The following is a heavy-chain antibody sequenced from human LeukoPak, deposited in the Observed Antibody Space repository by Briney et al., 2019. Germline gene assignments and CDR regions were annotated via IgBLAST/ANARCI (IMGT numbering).Heavy chain of an antibody. Sequence: ASVKVSCKASGYTFTSYGISWVRRAPGQGLEWMGWISAYNGNTNYAQKLQGRVTMTTDTSTSTAYMELRSLRSDDTAVYYCAGNSRVASTSGLNYWGQGTLVTVSS. CDR2: ISAYNGNT. J-gene: IGHJ4*02. CDR3: AGNSRVASTSGLNY. D-gene: IGHD5-12*01. V-gene: IGHV1-18*01. CDR1: GYTFTSYG.